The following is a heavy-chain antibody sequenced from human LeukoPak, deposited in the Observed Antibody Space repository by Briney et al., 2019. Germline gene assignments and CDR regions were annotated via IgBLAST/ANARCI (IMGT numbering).Heavy chain of an antibody. CDR2: MNQLGNEK. D-gene: IGHD3-10*01. J-gene: IGHJ4*02. CDR1: KFTFSSYW. CDR3: ARGTYYYAL. V-gene: IGHV3-7*04. Sequence: GGSLRLSCAASKFTFSSYWMSWVRQAPGKGLEWVAYMNQLGNEKNYVDSVKGRFTISRDNAKNSLYLQMNSLRAEDTAVYYCARGTYYYALWGQGTLVTVSS.